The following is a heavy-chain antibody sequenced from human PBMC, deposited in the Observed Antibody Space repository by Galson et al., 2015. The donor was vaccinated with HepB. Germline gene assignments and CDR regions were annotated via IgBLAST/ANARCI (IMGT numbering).Heavy chain of an antibody. CDR1: GYTFTASF. Sequence: SVKVSCKASGYTFTASFMHWVRQAPGQGLEWMGRIDPNSGRTNYAQNFQGRITMTRDTSISTAYMELSGLKSDDMALYYCAKDFDVSTGQFESWGQGTLVTVSS. CDR3: AKDFDVSTGQFES. D-gene: IGHD3-9*01. CDR2: IDPNSGRT. J-gene: IGHJ4*02. V-gene: IGHV1-2*06.